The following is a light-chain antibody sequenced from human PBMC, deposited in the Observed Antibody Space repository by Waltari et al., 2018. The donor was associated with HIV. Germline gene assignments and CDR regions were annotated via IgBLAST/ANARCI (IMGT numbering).Light chain of an antibody. Sequence: QSVLTQPPSVSGAPGQRVTISCTGSSSNIGAGYDVHWYQQLPVTAPKLLIYGNSKRPSGVPDRFSGSKSGTSASLAITGLQAEDEADYYCQSYDSSLSWVFGGGTKLTVL. CDR3: QSYDSSLSWV. J-gene: IGLJ3*02. CDR1: SSNIGAGYD. CDR2: GNS. V-gene: IGLV1-40*01.